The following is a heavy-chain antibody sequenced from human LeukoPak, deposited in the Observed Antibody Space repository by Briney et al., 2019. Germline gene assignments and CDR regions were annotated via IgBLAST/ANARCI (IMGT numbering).Heavy chain of an antibody. CDR3: ARARSSWELLDY. Sequence: GGSLRLSCAASGFTFSRYSMNWVRQAPGKGLEWVSSISSSSSYIYYADSVKGRFTISRDNAKNSLYVQMNSLRAEDTAVYYCARARSSWELLDYGGQGTLVTVPS. CDR1: GFTFSRYS. J-gene: IGHJ4*02. CDR2: ISSSSSYI. D-gene: IGHD6-13*01. V-gene: IGHV3-21*01.